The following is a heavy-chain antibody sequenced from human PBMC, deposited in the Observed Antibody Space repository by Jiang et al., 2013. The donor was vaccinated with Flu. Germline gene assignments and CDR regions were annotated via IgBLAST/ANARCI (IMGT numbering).Heavy chain of an antibody. V-gene: IGHV1-69*01. CDR3: ARVWSSDPVYYYYGMDV. Sequence: TANYAQKFQGRVTITADESTSTAYMELSSLRSEDTAVYYCARVWSSDPVYYYYGMDVWGQGTTVTVSS. D-gene: IGHD6-19*01. CDR2: TA. J-gene: IGHJ6*02.